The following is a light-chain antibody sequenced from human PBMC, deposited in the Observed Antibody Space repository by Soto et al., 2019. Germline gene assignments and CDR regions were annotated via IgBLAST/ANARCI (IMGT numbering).Light chain of an antibody. CDR3: QVWDSSDDHVV. CDR2: DDS. J-gene: IGLJ2*01. V-gene: IGLV3-21*02. Sequence: SYELTQAPSVSVAPGQTARITCGGNNIGGKSVQWYQQKPGQAPVLVVYDDSDRPSGIPERFSGSNSGNTATLTISRVEAGDEADFYCQVWDSSDDHVVFGGGTKLTVL. CDR1: NIGGKS.